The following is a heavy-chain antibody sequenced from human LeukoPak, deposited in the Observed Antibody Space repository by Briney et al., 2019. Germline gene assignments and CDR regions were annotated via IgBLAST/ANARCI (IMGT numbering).Heavy chain of an antibody. D-gene: IGHD5-12*01. CDR3: ARSKNSDSGYKRADAFDI. Sequence: ASVKVSCKASGYTFTGYYMHWVRQAPGQGLEWMGWINPNSGGTNYAQKFQGRVTMTRDTSISTAYMELSRLRSDDTAVYYCARSKNSDSGYKRADAFDIWSQGTMVTVSS. J-gene: IGHJ3*02. CDR1: GYTFTGYY. CDR2: INPNSGGT. V-gene: IGHV1-2*02.